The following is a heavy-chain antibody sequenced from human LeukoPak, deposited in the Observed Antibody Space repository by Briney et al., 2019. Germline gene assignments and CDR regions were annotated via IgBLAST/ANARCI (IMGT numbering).Heavy chain of an antibody. J-gene: IGHJ3*02. CDR3: ARRREKQWLVRQTDAFDI. D-gene: IGHD6-19*01. V-gene: IGHV4-39*01. Sequence: SETLSLTCTVSGGSISSSSFYWGWIRQPPGKGLEWIGSIYYSGSTYYNPSLKSRVTISVDTSKNQFSLKLSSVTAADTAVYYCARRREKQWLVRQTDAFDIWGQGTMVTVSS. CDR2: IYYSGST. CDR1: GGSISSSSFY.